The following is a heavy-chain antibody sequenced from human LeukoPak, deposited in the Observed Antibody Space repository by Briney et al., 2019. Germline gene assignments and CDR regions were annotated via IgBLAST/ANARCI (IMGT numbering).Heavy chain of an antibody. CDR2: IYYRGST. V-gene: IGHV4-39*07. CDR3: ARNLGGRYYYYYYMDV. D-gene: IGHD2-15*01. J-gene: IGHJ6*03. CDR1: GGSISSSTYY. Sequence: SETLSLTCTVSGGSISSSTYYWGWIRQPPGKGLEWIGNIYYRGSTYYNPSLKSRVTISVDTSKNQFSLKLSSVTAADTAVYYCARNLGGRYYYYYYMDVWGKGTTVTVSS.